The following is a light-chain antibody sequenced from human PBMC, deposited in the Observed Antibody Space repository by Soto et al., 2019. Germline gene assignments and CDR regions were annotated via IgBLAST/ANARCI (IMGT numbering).Light chain of an antibody. CDR2: GNA. Sequence: QSVLTQPPSASGAPGQRVTISCSGSTSNIGTDTVNWYQQLPGTAPKLLIYGNAQRPSGVPDRFSGSKSATSASLAISGLQSKDEADYYCAAWDDSLNGWVFGGGTKVTVL. CDR3: AAWDDSLNGWV. V-gene: IGLV1-44*01. CDR1: TSNIGTDT. J-gene: IGLJ3*02.